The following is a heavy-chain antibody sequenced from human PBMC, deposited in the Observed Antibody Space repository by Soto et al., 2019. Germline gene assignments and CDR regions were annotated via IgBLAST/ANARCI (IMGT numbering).Heavy chain of an antibody. D-gene: IGHD2-15*01. Sequence: SETLSLTCTVSGGSISSYYWSWIRQPPGKGLEWIGYIYYSGSTNYNPSLKSRVTISVDTSKNQFSLKLSSVTAADTAVYYCAREGIFLGYFDYRGQGTLVTVSS. J-gene: IGHJ4*02. V-gene: IGHV4-59*01. CDR1: GGSISSYY. CDR2: IYYSGST. CDR3: AREGIFLGYFDY.